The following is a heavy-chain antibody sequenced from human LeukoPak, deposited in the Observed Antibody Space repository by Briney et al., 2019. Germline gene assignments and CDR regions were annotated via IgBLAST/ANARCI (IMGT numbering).Heavy chain of an antibody. D-gene: IGHD1-26*01. CDR2: ISAYNGNT. CDR3: AREVVPYSGKRRGDAFDI. V-gene: IGHV1-18*01. J-gene: IGHJ3*02. CDR1: GYTFTSYG. Sequence: ASVKVSCKASGYTFTSYGISWVRQAPGQGLEWMGWISAYNGNTNYAQKLQGRVTMTIDTSTSTAYMELRSLRSDDTAVYYCAREVVPYSGKRRGDAFDIWGQGTMVTVSS.